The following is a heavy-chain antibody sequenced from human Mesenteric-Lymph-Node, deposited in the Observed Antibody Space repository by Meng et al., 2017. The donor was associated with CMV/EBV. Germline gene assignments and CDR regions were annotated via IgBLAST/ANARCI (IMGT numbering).Heavy chain of an antibody. J-gene: IGHJ5*02. CDR1: GYSISSGYY. Sequence: SETLSLTCTVSGYSISSGYYWGWIRQPPGKGLEWIGSINHSGTTYYNLSLKSRLTISVDTSKNQFSLKLSSVTAADTAVYYCARGLYYYGSGKGWFDPWGQGTLVTVSS. D-gene: IGHD3-10*01. CDR3: ARGLYYYGSGKGWFDP. CDR2: INHSGTT. V-gene: IGHV4-38-2*02.